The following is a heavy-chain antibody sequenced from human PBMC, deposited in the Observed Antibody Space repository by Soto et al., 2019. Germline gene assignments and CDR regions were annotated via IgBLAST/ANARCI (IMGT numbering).Heavy chain of an antibody. CDR3: ARDRVMKQPRGLVV. CDR1: GFTFSSYA. Sequence: PGGSLRLSCAASGFTFSSYAMHWVRQAPGKGLEWVAVISYDGSNKYYADSVKGRFTISRDNSKNTLYLQMNSLRAEDTAVYYCARDRVMKQPRGLVVWGLGTLVTVSS. V-gene: IGHV3-30-3*01. CDR2: ISYDGSNK. D-gene: IGHD3-16*01. J-gene: IGHJ4*02.